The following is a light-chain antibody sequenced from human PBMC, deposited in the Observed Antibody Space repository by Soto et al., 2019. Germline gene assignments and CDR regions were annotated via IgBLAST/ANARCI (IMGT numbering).Light chain of an antibody. CDR3: MQALQAPLT. J-gene: IGKJ4*01. CDR1: QSLLSSNGYNY. Sequence: EIVLTQSPLSLSVTAGEPASISCRSSQSLLSSNGYNYVDWYLQKPGQSPQLLIYLGYNRASGVPDRFSGSGSGTDFTLKISRVEAEDVGIYHCMQALQAPLTFGGGTKVEIK. CDR2: LGY. V-gene: IGKV2-28*01.